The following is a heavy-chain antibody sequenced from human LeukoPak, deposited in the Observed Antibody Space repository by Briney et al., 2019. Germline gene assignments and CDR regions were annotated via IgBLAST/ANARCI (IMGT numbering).Heavy chain of an antibody. D-gene: IGHD3-22*01. Sequence: PGGSLRLSCAASGFTFSSYAMSWVRQAPGKGLEWVSSISGSGGSTYYADSVKGRFTISRDNSKNTLYLQMNSLRAEDTAVYYCAKSGYDSSGYYYWDYYYYYMDVWGKGTTVTISS. J-gene: IGHJ6*03. CDR3: AKSGYDSSGYYYWDYYYYYMDV. V-gene: IGHV3-23*01. CDR1: GFTFSSYA. CDR2: ISGSGGST.